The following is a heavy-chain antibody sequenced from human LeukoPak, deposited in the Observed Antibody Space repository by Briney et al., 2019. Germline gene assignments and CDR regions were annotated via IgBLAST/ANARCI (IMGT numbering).Heavy chain of an antibody. J-gene: IGHJ3*02. CDR2: IIPIFGTA. V-gene: IGHV1-69*06. D-gene: IGHD3-22*01. Sequence: GASVKVSCKASGGTFSSYAISWVRQAPGQGLEWMGGIIPIFGTANYAQKFQGRVTITADKSTSTAYMELSSLRSEDTAVYYCARDSSYYDSSGYYYDAFDIWGQGTMVAVSS. CDR3: ARDSSYYDSSGYYYDAFDI. CDR1: GGTFSSYA.